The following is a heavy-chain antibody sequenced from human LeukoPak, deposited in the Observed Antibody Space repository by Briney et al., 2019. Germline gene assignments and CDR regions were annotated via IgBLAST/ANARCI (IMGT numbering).Heavy chain of an antibody. CDR3: ARDPYSGSYGDYYYYYMDV. CDR2: ISSSSSYI. CDR1: GFTFSSYS. D-gene: IGHD1-26*01. Sequence: TGGSLRLSCAASGFTFSSYSMNWVRQAPGKGLEWVSSISSSSSYIYYADSVKGRFTISRDNAKSSLYLQMNSLRDEDTAVYYCARDPYSGSYGDYYYYYMDVWGKGTTVTISS. V-gene: IGHV3-21*01. J-gene: IGHJ6*03.